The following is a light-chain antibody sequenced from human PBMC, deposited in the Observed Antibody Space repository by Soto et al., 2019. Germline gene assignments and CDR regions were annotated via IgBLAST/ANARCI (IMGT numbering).Light chain of an antibody. CDR3: QQYGSSLT. CDR2: GAS. V-gene: IGKV3-20*01. CDR1: QSVRSSY. Sequence: ELVLTQSPGTLSLSPGERATLSCRASQSVRSSYFAWYQQKPGQAPRLLIYGASSSATGIPDRFSGSGSGTDFTLTISRLEPEDFAVYYCQQYGSSLTCGGGTRVEIK. J-gene: IGKJ4*01.